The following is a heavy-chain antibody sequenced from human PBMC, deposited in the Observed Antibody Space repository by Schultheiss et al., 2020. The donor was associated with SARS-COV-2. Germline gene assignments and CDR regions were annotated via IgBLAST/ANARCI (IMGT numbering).Heavy chain of an antibody. CDR3: ARDWSSNDYGDYYYGMDV. CDR2: INHSGST. CDR1: GGSFSGYY. Sequence: SETLSLTCAVYGGSFSGYYWSWIRQPPGKGLEWIGEINHSGSTNYNPSLKSRVTISVDTSKNQFSLKLRSVTAADTAVYYCARDWSSNDYGDYYYGMDVWGQGTTVTVSS. V-gene: IGHV4-34*01. J-gene: IGHJ6*02. D-gene: IGHD4-17*01.